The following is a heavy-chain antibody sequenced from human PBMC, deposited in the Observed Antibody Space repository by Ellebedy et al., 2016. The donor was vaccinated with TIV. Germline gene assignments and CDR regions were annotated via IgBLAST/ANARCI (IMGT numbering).Heavy chain of an antibody. D-gene: IGHD7-27*01. V-gene: IGHV3-74*01. Sequence: PGGSLRLSCAASGFTLSSYWMHWVRQAPGTGLVWVSRLNSDGSSTSYAESVKGRFTISRANAQNTLYLPMSRLRAEDTAVYYCARDHPLGIEKFDYWGQGTLVTVSS. CDR1: GFTLSSYW. J-gene: IGHJ4*02. CDR2: LNSDGSST. CDR3: ARDHPLGIEKFDY.